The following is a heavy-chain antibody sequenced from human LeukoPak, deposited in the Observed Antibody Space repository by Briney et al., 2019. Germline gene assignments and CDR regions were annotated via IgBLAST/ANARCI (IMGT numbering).Heavy chain of an antibody. CDR1: GGSISSYY. D-gene: IGHD6-19*01. CDR3: ASSYSSGWSDIDY. Sequence: PSETLSLTCTVSGGSISSYYWSWIRQPPGKGLERIGYIYYSGSTNYNPSLKSRVTISVDTSKNQFSLKLSSVTAADTAVYYWASSYSSGWSDIDYWGQGTLVTVSS. V-gene: IGHV4-59*08. CDR2: IYYSGST. J-gene: IGHJ4*02.